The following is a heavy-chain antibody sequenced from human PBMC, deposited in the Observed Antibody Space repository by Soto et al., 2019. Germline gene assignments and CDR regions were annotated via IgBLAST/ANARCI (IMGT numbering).Heavy chain of an antibody. CDR3: ARCSIVVVLDAIRGYYYYGMDV. J-gene: IGHJ6*02. CDR1: GGSFSGYY. V-gene: IGHV4-34*01. Sequence: QVQLQQWGAGLLKPSETLSLTCAVYGGSFSGYYWSWIRQPPGKGLEWIGEINHSGSTNYNPSLKSRVTKTVDTSKMHIPMKLSSVTAADKAVYFYARCSIVVVLDAIRGYYYYGMDVWGQGTTVTVS. D-gene: IGHD2-2*02. CDR2: INHSGST.